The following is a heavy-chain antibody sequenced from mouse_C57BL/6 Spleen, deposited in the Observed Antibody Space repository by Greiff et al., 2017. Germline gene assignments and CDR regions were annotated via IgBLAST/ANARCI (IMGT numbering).Heavy chain of an antibody. CDR2: IYPRSGNT. J-gene: IGHJ2*01. V-gene: IGHV1-81*01. Sequence: QVHVKQSGAELARPGASVKLSCKASGYTFTSYGISWVKQRTGQGLEWIGEIYPRSGNTYYNEKFKGKATLTADKSSSTAYMELRSLTSEDSAVYFCASITTVVARGYWGQGTTLTVSS. CDR1: GYTFTSYG. D-gene: IGHD1-1*01. CDR3: ASITTVVARGY.